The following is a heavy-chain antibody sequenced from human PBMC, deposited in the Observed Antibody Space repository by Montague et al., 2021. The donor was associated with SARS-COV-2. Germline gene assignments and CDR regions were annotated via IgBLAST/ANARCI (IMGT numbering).Heavy chain of an antibody. V-gene: IGHV4-39*01. J-gene: IGHJ4*02. CDR2: FYYAGGT. CDR1: GDSVSRISSH. CDR3: ARLYGSSFDY. D-gene: IGHD4-17*01. Sequence: SETLSLTCTVSGDSVSRISSHWGWIRQPPGKGLEYIGSFYYAGGTQYNPSLKSRVTIPVDTSNDQFSLKMNSVTAADTAVYFCARLYGSSFDYWGQGTLVTVSS.